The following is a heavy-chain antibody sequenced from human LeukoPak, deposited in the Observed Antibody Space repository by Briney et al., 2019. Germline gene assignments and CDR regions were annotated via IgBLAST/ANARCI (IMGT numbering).Heavy chain of an antibody. D-gene: IGHD3-9*01. J-gene: IGHJ5*02. V-gene: IGHV1-2*02. CDR3: ARVRVLRYFDWSRGWFDP. Sequence: ASVKVSCKASGYTFTGYYMHWVRQAPGQGLEWMGWINPNSGGTNYAQKFQGRVTMTRDTSISTAYMELSRLRSDDTAVYYCARVRVLRYFDWSRGWFDPWGQGTLVTVSS. CDR1: GYTFTGYY. CDR2: INPNSGGT.